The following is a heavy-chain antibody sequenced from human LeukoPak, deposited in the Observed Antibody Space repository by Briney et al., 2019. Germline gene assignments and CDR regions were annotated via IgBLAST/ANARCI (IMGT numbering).Heavy chain of an antibody. CDR2: ISGSGDST. Sequence: GGSLGLSCAASGFTFSSYAMSWVRQAPGKGLEWVSAISGSGDSTYYADSVKGRFTISRDNARNSLYLQMNSLRPEDTAVYYCAKDILAAGLFFDYWGQGTLVTVSA. V-gene: IGHV3-23*01. CDR1: GFTFSSYA. CDR3: AKDILAAGLFFDY. D-gene: IGHD6-13*01. J-gene: IGHJ4*02.